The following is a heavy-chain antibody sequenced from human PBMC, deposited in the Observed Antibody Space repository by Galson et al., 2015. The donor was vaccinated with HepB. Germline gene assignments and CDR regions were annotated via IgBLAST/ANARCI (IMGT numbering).Heavy chain of an antibody. CDR1: GYTFTSYA. Sequence: SVKVSCKASGYTFTSYAMHWVRQAPGQRLEWMGWINAGNGNTKYSQKFQGRVTITRDTSASTAYMELSSLRSEDTAVYYCARPAAFNYYDSSGYWFDPWGQGTLVTVSS. CDR2: INAGNGNT. J-gene: IGHJ5*02. D-gene: IGHD3-22*01. CDR3: ARPAAFNYYDSSGYWFDP. V-gene: IGHV1-3*01.